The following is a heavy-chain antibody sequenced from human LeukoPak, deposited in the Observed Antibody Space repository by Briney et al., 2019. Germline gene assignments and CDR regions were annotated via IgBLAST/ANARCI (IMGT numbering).Heavy chain of an antibody. J-gene: IGHJ4*02. V-gene: IGHV1-3*01. CDR3: TRTGCSGGSCYDY. CDR1: GYTFTSYT. D-gene: IGHD2-15*01. Sequence: ASVKVSCKASGYTFTSYTMHWVRQAPGQRLEWMGWVNAGNGDTKYSQNFQDRVTITGDISASTAYMELSSLRSEDTAVYYCTRTGCSGGSCYDYWGQRTLVTVSS. CDR2: VNAGNGDT.